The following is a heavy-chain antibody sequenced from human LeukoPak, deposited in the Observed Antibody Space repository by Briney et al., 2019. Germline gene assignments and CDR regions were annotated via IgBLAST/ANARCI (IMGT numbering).Heavy chain of an antibody. CDR2: ISWNSGSI. Sequence: GRSLRLSCVASGFTFGDYAMHWVRQAPGKGLEWVSSISWNSGSIAYADSVKGRFTISRDNAKNSLYLQMNSLRAEDMALYCCAKDAYSSSGSDGYFHHWGQGTLVTVSS. CDR3: AKDAYSSSGSDGYFHH. V-gene: IGHV3-9*03. CDR1: GFTFGDYA. J-gene: IGHJ1*01. D-gene: IGHD6-19*01.